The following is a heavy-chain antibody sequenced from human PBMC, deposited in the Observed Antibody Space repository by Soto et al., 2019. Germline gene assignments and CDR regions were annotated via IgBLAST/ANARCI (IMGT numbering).Heavy chain of an antibody. D-gene: IGHD1-26*01. Sequence: EVQLVESGGGLVQPGGSLRLSCAASGFTFSNYWMSWVRQAPGKGREWVANIKQDGSEKYYVDSVKGRFTISRDNAKNSLYLQMNSLRAEDTAVYYCARDRAVGALDYWGQGTLVTVSS. V-gene: IGHV3-7*05. CDR3: ARDRAVGALDY. CDR2: IKQDGSEK. J-gene: IGHJ4*02. CDR1: GFTFSNYW.